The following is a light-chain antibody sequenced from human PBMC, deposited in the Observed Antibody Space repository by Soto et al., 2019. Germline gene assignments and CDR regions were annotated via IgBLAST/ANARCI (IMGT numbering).Light chain of an antibody. V-gene: IGLV2-8*01. CDR2: EVT. CDR1: SSDVGGYNY. Sequence: SALTQPTSASGSPGQSVTISCTGTSSDVGGYNYVSWYQQHPGKVPKLMIYEVTKRPSGVPDRFSGSKSGNTASLTVSGLQAEDEADYYCSSYAGSNILVFGGGTKLTVL. J-gene: IGLJ3*02. CDR3: SSYAGSNILV.